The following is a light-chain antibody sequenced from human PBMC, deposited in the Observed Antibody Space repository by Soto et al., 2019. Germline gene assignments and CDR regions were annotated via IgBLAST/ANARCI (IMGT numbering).Light chain of an antibody. CDR3: QQHYSYPT. J-gene: IGKJ1*01. Sequence: AIRMTQSPSSLSASTGDRVTITCRASQGISSYLAWYQQKPGKAPKLLIYAASTLQSGVPSRFSGSGSGTDFTLTISCLQSEDFATYYCQQHYSYPTFGQGTKVEIK. CDR1: QGISSY. CDR2: AAS. V-gene: IGKV1-8*01.